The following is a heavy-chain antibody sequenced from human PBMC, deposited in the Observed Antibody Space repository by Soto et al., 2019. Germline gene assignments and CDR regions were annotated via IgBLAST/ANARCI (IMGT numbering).Heavy chain of an antibody. CDR2: IYYSGGT. J-gene: IGHJ5*02. Sequence: PSETLSLTCTVSGGSLSSYYWSWIRQPPGKGLEWSGYIYYSGGTDYNPSLKSRVSISVDTSKNQFSLKLRSLTAADTAMYYCAREAGVRYPFDPWGQGTLVTVSS. D-gene: IGHD3-9*01. CDR3: AREAGVRYPFDP. CDR1: GGSLSSYY. V-gene: IGHV4-59*12.